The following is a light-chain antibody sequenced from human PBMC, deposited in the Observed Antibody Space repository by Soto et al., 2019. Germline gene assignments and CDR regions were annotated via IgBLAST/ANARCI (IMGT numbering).Light chain of an antibody. Sequence: DIQMTQSPSSLSASVGDRVTITCRASQNISGYLNWYQQKPGKAPELLIYAASYLGNGVPSRFSGSGSGTYLTLTIRSLQPEDLAPYYCQQSYTTPLTFCGGTPVEIK. V-gene: IGKV1-39*01. CDR2: AAS. CDR1: QNISGY. J-gene: IGKJ4*02. CDR3: QQSYTTPLT.